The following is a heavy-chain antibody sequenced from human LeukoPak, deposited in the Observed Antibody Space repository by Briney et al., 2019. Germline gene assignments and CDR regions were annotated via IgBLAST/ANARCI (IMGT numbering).Heavy chain of an antibody. D-gene: IGHD3-9*01. CDR2: IYYSGTT. J-gene: IGHJ4*02. CDR1: GGSISNYY. CDR3: ARGSGGYFDWLGWVGCYFDY. V-gene: IGHV4-59*12. Sequence: SETLSLTCTVSGGSISNYYWNWIRQPPGKGLEWIGYIYYSGTTNYNPSLKSRVSMSVDTSKNQFSLKLNSVTPEDTAVYYCARGSGGYFDWLGWVGCYFDYWGQGTLVTVSS.